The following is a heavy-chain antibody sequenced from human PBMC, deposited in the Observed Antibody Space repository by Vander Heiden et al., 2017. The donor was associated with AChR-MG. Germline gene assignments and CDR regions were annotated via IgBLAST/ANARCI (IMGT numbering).Heavy chain of an antibody. J-gene: IGHJ4*02. CDR3: ARGGDVYSGYDLTGY. CDR1: GGTSSSYA. Sequence: QVQPVQSGAEVKKPGSSVKVSCKASGGTSSSYAISWVRQAPGQGLEWMGGIIPIFGTANYAQKFQGRVTITADESTSTAYMELSSLGSEDTAVYYCARGGDVYSGYDLTGYWGQGTLVTVSS. V-gene: IGHV1-69*01. CDR2: IIPIFGTA. D-gene: IGHD5-12*01.